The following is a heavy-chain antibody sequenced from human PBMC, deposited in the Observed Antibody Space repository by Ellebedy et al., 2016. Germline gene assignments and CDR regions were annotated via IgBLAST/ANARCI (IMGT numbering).Heavy chain of an antibody. CDR3: AIGGDSSSWYELEKFHH. J-gene: IGHJ1*01. Sequence: GGSLRLSCAASGFTFSSYAMTWVRQAPGKGPEWVSGISSSGANTHYADSVQGRFTISRDNSKSTIYPQMNRLGAEDTGIYYCAIGGDSSSWYELEKFHHWGQGTPVIVSS. CDR1: GFTFSSYA. V-gene: IGHV3-23*01. D-gene: IGHD6-13*01. CDR2: ISSSGANT.